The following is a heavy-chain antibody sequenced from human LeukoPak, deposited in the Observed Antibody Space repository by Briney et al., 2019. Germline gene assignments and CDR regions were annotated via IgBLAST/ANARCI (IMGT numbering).Heavy chain of an antibody. V-gene: IGHV3-23*01. Sequence: GGSLRLSCAAFSGFSMSWVRQAPGRGLEWVSAINGRGDDTYYPDSVKGRFTISRDNSNNTLYLQMNSLRAEDTAVYYCAKGHRSSSSFFDSWGQGILVTVSS. CDR1: SGFS. CDR3: AKGHRSSSSFFDS. J-gene: IGHJ4*02. CDR2: INGRGDDT. D-gene: IGHD6-19*01.